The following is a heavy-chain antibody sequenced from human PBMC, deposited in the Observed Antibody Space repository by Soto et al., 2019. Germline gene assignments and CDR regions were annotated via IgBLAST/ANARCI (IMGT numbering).Heavy chain of an antibody. CDR2: VYNSGST. D-gene: IGHD6-13*01. CDR1: GGSISSNY. CDR3: ARYRREAVAGYTLDN. V-gene: IGHV4-59*01. J-gene: IGHJ4*02. Sequence: GTLSLTCTVSGGSISSNYWTWIRQPPGKGLEWIGCVYNSGSTNYNPSLKSRVTISEDTSKSQFSLKVNSMTAADTAVYYCARYRREAVAGYTLDNWGQGMLVTVSS.